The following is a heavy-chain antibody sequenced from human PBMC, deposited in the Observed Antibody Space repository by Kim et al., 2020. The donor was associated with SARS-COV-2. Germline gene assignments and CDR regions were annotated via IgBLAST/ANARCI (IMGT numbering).Heavy chain of an antibody. CDR3: ARGRRPYYDILTGP. CDR2: IYYRGST. V-gene: IGHV4-39*01. CDR1: GGSISSSSYY. Sequence: SETLSLTCTVSGGSISSSSYYWGWIRQPPGKGLEWIGSIYYRGSTYYNPSLKSRVTISVDTSKNQFSLKLSSVTAADTAVYFCARGRRPYYDILTGPWG. D-gene: IGHD3-9*01. J-gene: IGHJ5*02.